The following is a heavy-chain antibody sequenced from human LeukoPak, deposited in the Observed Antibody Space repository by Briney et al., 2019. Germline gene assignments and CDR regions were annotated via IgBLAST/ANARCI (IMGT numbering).Heavy chain of an antibody. CDR2: ITSNGVNT. CDR3: VRVSFGGSGWYDY. V-gene: IGHV3-64D*09. CDR1: GFTFSSHG. D-gene: IGHD6-19*01. J-gene: IGHJ4*02. Sequence: GGSLRLSCSASGFTFSSHGLHWVRQAPGKGLEYVSAITSNGVNTYYADSVKGRFAISRDNSKNTVYLQMSSLRPEDTAVYYCVRVSFGGSGWYDYRGQGTLVAVSS.